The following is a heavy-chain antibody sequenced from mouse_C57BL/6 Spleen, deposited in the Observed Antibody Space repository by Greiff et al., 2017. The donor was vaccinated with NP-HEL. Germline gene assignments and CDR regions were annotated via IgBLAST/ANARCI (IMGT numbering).Heavy chain of an antibody. CDR1: GYTFTSYW. V-gene: IGHV1-61*01. J-gene: IGHJ2*01. CDR3: ARDREGLGDDD. CDR2: IYPSDSET. D-gene: IGHD2-14*01. Sequence: VQLQQPGAELVRPGSSVKLSCKASGYTFTSYWMDWVKQTPGQGLEWIGNIYPSDSETHYNQKFKDKATLTVDKSSSTAYMQLSSLTSEDSAVYYCARDREGLGDDDWGQGTTLTVSS.